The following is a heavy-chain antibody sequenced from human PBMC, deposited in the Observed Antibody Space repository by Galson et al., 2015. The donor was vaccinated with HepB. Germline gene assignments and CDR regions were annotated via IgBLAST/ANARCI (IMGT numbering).Heavy chain of an antibody. Sequence: SETLSLTCTVSGGSVSSGSYYWSWIRQPPGKGLEWIGYIYYSGSTNYNPSLKSRVTISVDTSKNQFSLKLSSVTAADTAVYYCASYDFWSGYYTTWGQGTLVTVSS. D-gene: IGHD3-3*01. CDR2: IYYSGST. V-gene: IGHV4-61*01. CDR3: ASYDFWSGYYTT. CDR1: GGSVSSGSYY. J-gene: IGHJ5*02.